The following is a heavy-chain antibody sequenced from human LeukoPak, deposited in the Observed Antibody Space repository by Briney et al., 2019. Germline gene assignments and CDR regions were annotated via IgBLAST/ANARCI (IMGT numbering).Heavy chain of an antibody. Sequence: ASVKVSCKASGYTFTSYGISWVRQAPGQRLEWMGWISAYNGNTNYAQKLQGRVTMTTDTSTSTAYMELRSLRSDDTAVYYCAREGNIVVVPAAMYYYYYGMDVWGQGTTVTVSS. CDR1: GYTFTSYG. J-gene: IGHJ6*02. D-gene: IGHD2-2*01. V-gene: IGHV1-18*01. CDR3: AREGNIVVVPAAMYYYYYGMDV. CDR2: ISAYNGNT.